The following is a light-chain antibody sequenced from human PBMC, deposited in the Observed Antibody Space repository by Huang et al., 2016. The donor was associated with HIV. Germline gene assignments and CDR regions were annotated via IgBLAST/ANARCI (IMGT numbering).Light chain of an antibody. Sequence: EIVLTQSPATLSLSPGERATRSCRASQSVSNYLAWYQQKPGHPPRLLIYDSSTRATGIPDFTLTISSLEPEDSAIYYCQQRSNWELTFGGGTKVEIK. V-gene: IGKV3-11*01. CDR2: DSS. J-gene: IGKJ4*01. CDR1: QSVSNY. CDR3: QQRSNWELT.